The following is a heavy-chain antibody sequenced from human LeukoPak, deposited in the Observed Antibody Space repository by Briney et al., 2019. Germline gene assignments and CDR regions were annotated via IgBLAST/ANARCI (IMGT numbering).Heavy chain of an antibody. CDR1: GGSISGYY. CDR3: ATRGRFGNF. Sequence: SETLSLTCTVSGGSISGYYWSWIRQPPGKGLECIGYIYYSGSTYYNPSLKSRVTISVDTSNNQFSLDLTSVTAADTAVYYCATRGRFGNFWGQGTLVTVSS. CDR2: IYYSGST. V-gene: IGHV4-59*08. D-gene: IGHD1-14*01. J-gene: IGHJ4*02.